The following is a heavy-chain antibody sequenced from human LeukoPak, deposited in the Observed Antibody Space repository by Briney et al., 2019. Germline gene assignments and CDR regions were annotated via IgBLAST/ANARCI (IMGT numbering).Heavy chain of an antibody. D-gene: IGHD7-27*01. V-gene: IGHV3-33*01. Sequence: GGSLRLSCAASVFTFSSYGMHWVRQAPGKGLEWVAVIWYDGSNKNYADSVKGRFTISRDNSKNTLYLQMNSLRAEDTALYYCARKFLTGRLIDYWGQGTLVTVSS. J-gene: IGHJ4*02. CDR2: IWYDGSNK. CDR1: VFTFSSYG. CDR3: ARKFLTGRLIDY.